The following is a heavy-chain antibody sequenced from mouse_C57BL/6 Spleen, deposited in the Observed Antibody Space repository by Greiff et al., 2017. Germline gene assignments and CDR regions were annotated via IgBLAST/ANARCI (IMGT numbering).Heavy chain of an antibody. V-gene: IGHV1-15*01. J-gene: IGHJ3*01. CDR2: IDPDTGGT. CDR3: TRGKGWFAY. Sequence: VQLLQSGAELVRPGASVTLSCKASGYTFTDYDMHWVKQTPVHGLEWIGAIDPDTGGTAYNQKFKGKAILTADKSSSTAYMERRSLTSEDSAVYYCTRGKGWFAYWGQGTLVTVSA. CDR1: GYTFTDYD.